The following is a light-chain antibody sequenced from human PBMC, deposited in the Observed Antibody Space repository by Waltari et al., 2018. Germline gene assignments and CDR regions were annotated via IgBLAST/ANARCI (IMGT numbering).Light chain of an antibody. CDR1: QSVLNTSNNKNY. CDR2: CAV. V-gene: IGKV4-1*01. J-gene: IGKJ1*01. CDR3: QQDYTTLRT. Sequence: DIVMTQSPESLAVSLGERATINCKSRQSVLNTSNNKNYLAWYQQKPGQPPKLLIYCAVTRESGVPGRFSGSGSGTDFTLTINSLQAEDVAVYYCQQDYTTLRTFGQVTKVEIK.